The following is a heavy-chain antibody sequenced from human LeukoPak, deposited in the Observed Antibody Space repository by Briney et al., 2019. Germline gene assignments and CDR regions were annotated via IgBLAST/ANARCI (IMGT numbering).Heavy chain of an antibody. J-gene: IGHJ4*02. CDR1: GFTFSSYA. CDR2: ISYDGSNK. V-gene: IGHV3-30-3*02. D-gene: IGHD2-2*01. Sequence: GRSPRLSCAASGFTFSSYAMHWVRQAPGKGLEWVAVISYDGSNKYYADSVKGRFTISRDNSKNTLYLQMNSLRAEDTAVYYCAKDIQLSYWGQGALVTVSS. CDR3: AKDIQLSY.